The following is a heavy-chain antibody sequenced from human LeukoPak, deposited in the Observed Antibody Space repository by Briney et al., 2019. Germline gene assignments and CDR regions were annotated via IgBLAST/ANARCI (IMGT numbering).Heavy chain of an antibody. D-gene: IGHD3-10*01. J-gene: IGHJ4*02. CDR3: ARGGSILWFGELLRHTEHYFDY. CDR1: GFTFSDYY. V-gene: IGHV3-11*01. Sequence: GGSLRLSCAASGFTFSDYYMSWIRQAPGKGLEWVSYISSSGSTIYYADSVKGRFTISRDNAKNSLYLQMNSLRAEDTAVYYCARGGSILWFGELLRHTEHYFDYWGQGTLVTVSS. CDR2: ISSSGSTI.